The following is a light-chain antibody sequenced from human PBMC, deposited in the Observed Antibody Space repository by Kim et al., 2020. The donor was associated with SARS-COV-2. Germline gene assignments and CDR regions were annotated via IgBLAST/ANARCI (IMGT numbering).Light chain of an antibody. CDR2: AAS. CDR1: GGISMN. CDR3: LQHDSYPRS. J-gene: IGKJ2*01. V-gene: IGKV1-17*03. Sequence: SGSVGDRVTITCRESGGISMNLVWFQQKAGNAPKRLIYAASSVQRGVPSRLSGSGSGTEFSLTISSLQPEDFTTYYCLQHDSYPRSFGQGTKLEI.